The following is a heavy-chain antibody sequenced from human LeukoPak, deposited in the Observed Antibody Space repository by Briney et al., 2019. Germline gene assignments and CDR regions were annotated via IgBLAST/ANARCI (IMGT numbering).Heavy chain of an antibody. CDR2: INHVGTA. CDR1: GGSFTYYY. CDR3: ARLNLEYLYSSGPNDY. J-gene: IGHJ4*02. V-gene: IGHV4-34*01. D-gene: IGHD3-10*01. Sequence: SETLSLTCALYGGSFTYYYWAWIRQTPGKGLEWIGEINHVGTADYNPSLKSRVTISVDTSKNQFSLRLNSVTPADTAVYYCARLNLEYLYSSGPNDYWGQGTLVTVSS.